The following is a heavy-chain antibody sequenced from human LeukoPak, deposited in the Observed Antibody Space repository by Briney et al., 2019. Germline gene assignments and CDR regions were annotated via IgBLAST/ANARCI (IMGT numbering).Heavy chain of an antibody. CDR2: INHSGST. V-gene: IGHV4-34*01. CDR3: ARKPRTQYSSGWYTGYYYYMDV. J-gene: IGHJ6*03. D-gene: IGHD6-19*01. CDR1: GGSFSGYY. Sequence: KPSETLSLNCAVYGGSFSGYYWSWIRQPPGKGLEWIGEINHSGSTNYNPSLKSRVTISVDTSKNQFSLKLSSVTAADTAVYYCARKPRTQYSSGWYTGYYYYMDVWGKGTTVTVSS.